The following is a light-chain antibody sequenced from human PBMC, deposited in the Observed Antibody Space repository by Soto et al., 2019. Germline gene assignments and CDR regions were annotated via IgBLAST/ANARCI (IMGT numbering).Light chain of an antibody. Sequence: DFVVTQSPLSLPVTLGQAASISCSSSQILVHRDGNPYVSWVRTRPGQSPRRXXYKVSNREAGVPDRFSGSGSGTDFTLKISRVEAEDVGLYYCMQGSHWPPITFGQGTRLEIK. J-gene: IGKJ5*01. CDR1: QILVHRDGNPY. V-gene: IGKV2-30*02. CDR2: KVS. CDR3: MQGSHWPPIT.